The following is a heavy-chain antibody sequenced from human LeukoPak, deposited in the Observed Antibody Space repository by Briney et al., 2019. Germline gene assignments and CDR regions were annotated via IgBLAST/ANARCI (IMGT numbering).Heavy chain of an antibody. CDR2: ISYDGSNK. D-gene: IGHD6-19*01. CDR3: ARVLRRRGSSGWYDYGY. Sequence: GRSLRLSCAASGFTFSSYGMHWVRQAPGKGLEWVAVISYDGSNKYYADSVKGRFTISRDNSKNSLYLQMDSLRAEDTAVYYCARVLRRRGSSGWYDYGYWGQGTLVTVSS. V-gene: IGHV3-30*03. J-gene: IGHJ4*02. CDR1: GFTFSSYG.